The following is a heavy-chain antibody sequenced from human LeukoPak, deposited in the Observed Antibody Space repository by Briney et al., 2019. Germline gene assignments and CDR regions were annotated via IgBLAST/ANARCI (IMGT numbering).Heavy chain of an antibody. CDR2: IKQDGSEK. D-gene: IGHD3-22*01. V-gene: IGHV3-7*01. CDR3: ARTYYYDSSGYDAFDI. Sequence: GGSLRLSCAASGFTFSSYWMSWVRQAPGKGLEWVANIKQDGSEKYYADSVKGRFTISRDNSKNTLYLQMNSLRAEDTAVYYCARTYYYDSSGYDAFDIWGQGTMVTVSS. CDR1: GFTFSSYW. J-gene: IGHJ3*02.